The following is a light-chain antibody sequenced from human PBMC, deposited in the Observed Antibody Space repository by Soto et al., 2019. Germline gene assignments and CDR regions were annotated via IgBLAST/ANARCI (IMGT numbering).Light chain of an antibody. V-gene: IGKV1-5*03. CDR1: QSIDSW. Sequence: DIQMTQSPSTLSASVGDRVTITCRASQSIDSWLAWYQHKPGKAPKLLIFKASTLETGVPSRFSGSGSETEFTLTHSSLQPDDSRTKNSQPNNRDSRTFGQGTKVEIK. J-gene: IGKJ1*01. CDR3: QPNNRDSRT. CDR2: KAS.